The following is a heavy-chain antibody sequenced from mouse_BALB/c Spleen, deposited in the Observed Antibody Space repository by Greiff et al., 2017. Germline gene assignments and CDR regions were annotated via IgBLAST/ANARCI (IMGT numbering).Heavy chain of an antibody. CDR1: GFTFNTYA. Sequence: EVQVVESGGGLVQPKGSLKLSCAASGFTFNTYAMNWVRQAPGKGLEWVARIRSKSNNYATYYADSVKDRFTISRDDSQSMLYLQMNNLKTEDTAMYYCVRQSADYWGQGTTLTVSS. CDR2: IRSKSNNYAT. J-gene: IGHJ2*01. CDR3: VRQSADY. V-gene: IGHV10-1*02.